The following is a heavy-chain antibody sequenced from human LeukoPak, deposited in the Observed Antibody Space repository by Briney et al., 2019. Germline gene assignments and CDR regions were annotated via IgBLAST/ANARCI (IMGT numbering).Heavy chain of an antibody. Sequence: SETLSLTCTVSGYSISSISRTYYWGWVRQSPGKGLEWIGSFYHSGSTYYNQSLQSRVTISIDTSKNQFSLKLSSVTAADTAVYYCAKLRVQNYGGNWGFDYWGQGTLVTVSS. V-gene: IGHV4-38-2*02. J-gene: IGHJ4*02. CDR1: GYSISSISRTYY. CDR3: AKLRVQNYGGNWGFDY. D-gene: IGHD4-23*01. CDR2: FYHSGST.